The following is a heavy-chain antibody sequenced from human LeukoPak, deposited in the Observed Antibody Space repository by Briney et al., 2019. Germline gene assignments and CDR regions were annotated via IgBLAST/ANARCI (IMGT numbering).Heavy chain of an antibody. V-gene: IGHV4-59*08. D-gene: IGHD6-19*01. J-gene: IGHJ3*01. CDR1: GVSITGYY. CDR3: ARHIAVSYDAFDL. CDR2: VFYSGRT. Sequence: SETLSLTCTVSGVSITGYYWSWVRQPPGKGLEWIGYVFYSGRTLYNPSLKSRVTISVDTSKTQFSLKLTSVTAADTAVYYCARHIAVSYDAFDLWGRGTMVTVSS.